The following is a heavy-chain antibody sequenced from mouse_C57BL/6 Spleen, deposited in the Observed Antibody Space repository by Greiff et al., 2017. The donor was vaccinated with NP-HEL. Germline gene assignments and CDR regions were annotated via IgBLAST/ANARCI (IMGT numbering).Heavy chain of an antibody. CDR3: ARGPDGYYVSYYYAMDY. J-gene: IGHJ4*01. D-gene: IGHD2-3*01. CDR1: GYTFTDYY. V-gene: IGHV1-26*01. CDR2: INPNNGGT. Sequence: VQLQQSGPELVKPGASVKISCKASGYTFTDYYMNWVKQSHGKSLEWIGDINPNNGGTSYNQKFKGKATLTVDKSSSTAYMELRSLTSEDSAVYYCARGPDGYYVSYYYAMDYWGQGTSVTVSS.